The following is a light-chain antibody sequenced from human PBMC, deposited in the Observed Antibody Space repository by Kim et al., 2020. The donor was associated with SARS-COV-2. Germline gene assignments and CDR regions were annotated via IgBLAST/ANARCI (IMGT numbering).Light chain of an antibody. CDR2: GAS. J-gene: IGKJ2*01. CDR1: QSVSSNY. CDR3: QQYGSSPYT. V-gene: IGKV3-20*01. Sequence: EIVLTQSPGTLSLSPGERATLSCRASQSVSSNYLAWYQQRPGQAPRLLIYGASSRATGIPDTFSGGGSGTDFTLTISRLEPEDFAVYYCQQYGSSPYTFGQGIKLEI.